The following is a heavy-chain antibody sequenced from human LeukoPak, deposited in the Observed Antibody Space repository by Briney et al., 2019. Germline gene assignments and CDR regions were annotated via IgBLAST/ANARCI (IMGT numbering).Heavy chain of an antibody. CDR2: ISSSSSYI. D-gene: IGHD3-22*01. CDR3: ARVFIYDSDYMDV. CDR1: GFTFSSYG. J-gene: IGHJ6*03. V-gene: IGHV3-21*01. Sequence: GGSLRLSCAASGFTFSSYGMSWVRQAPGKGLEWVSSISSSSSYIYYADSMKGRFTISRDNAKNSLYLQMNSLRAEDTAVYYCARVFIYDSDYMDVWGKGTTVTVSS.